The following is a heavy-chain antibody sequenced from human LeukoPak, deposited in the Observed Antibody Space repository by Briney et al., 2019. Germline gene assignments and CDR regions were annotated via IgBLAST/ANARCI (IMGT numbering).Heavy chain of an antibody. Sequence: SQTLSLTCTVSGASIRSYYWNWLRQPPGKGLEWIGYLNYSGSTNSNPSLKSRATISMNTSKYHFSLKLCSVTAADTAVYFCARDTRSYDSSGYYFFDFWGQGTLVTVSS. J-gene: IGHJ4*02. D-gene: IGHD3-22*01. CDR3: ARDTRSYDSSGYYFFDF. CDR1: GASIRSYY. CDR2: LNYSGST. V-gene: IGHV4-59*01.